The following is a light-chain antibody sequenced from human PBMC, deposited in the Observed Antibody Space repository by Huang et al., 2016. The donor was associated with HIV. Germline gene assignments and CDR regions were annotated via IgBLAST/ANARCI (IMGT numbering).Light chain of an antibody. V-gene: IGKV3-15*01. CDR3: QQYNNWPYT. CDR2: GAT. CDR1: QSVSTN. J-gene: IGKJ2*01. Sequence: EIAMTQSPAILSVSPGERVTLSCRASQSVSTNFAWYQQKSGQAPRLLIYGATTRATGIPARFSGGGSGTEFTLIISSLQSEDCAVYFCQQYNNWPYTFGQGTKLEIK.